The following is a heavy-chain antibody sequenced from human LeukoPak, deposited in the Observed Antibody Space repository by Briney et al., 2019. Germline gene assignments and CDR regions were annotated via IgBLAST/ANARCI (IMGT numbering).Heavy chain of an antibody. CDR2: ISGSGGST. V-gene: IGHV3-23*01. Sequence: GGSLRLSCAASGFTFSSYAMSWVRQAPGKGLEWVSAISGSGGSTYYVDSVKGRFTISRDNSKNTLYLQMNSLRAEDTAVYYCAKDVTRYSGYDLVFDYWDQGTLVTVSS. CDR1: GFTFSSYA. D-gene: IGHD5-12*01. J-gene: IGHJ4*02. CDR3: AKDVTRYSGYDLVFDY.